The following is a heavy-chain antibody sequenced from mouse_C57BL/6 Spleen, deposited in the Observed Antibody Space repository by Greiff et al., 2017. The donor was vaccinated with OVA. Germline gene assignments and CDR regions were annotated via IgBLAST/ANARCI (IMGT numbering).Heavy chain of an antibody. CDR2: IYPGSGST. D-gene: IGHD2-3*01. J-gene: IGHJ3*01. CDR3: ARGSYDGYPFAY. Sequence: QVQLKQPGAELVKPGASVKMSCKASGYTFTSYWITWVKQRPGQGLEWIGDIYPGSGSTNYNEKFKSKATLTVDTSSSTAYMQLSSLTSEDSAVYYCARGSYDGYPFAYWGQGTLVTVSA. CDR1: GYTFTSYW. V-gene: IGHV1-55*01.